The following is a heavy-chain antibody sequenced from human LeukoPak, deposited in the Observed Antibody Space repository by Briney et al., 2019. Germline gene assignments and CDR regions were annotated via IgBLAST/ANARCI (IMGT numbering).Heavy chain of an antibody. V-gene: IGHV5-51*01. Sequence: GGPLKIPCKGSGYSFTSYWIGGVRQMPRKGLAWMGIIYPGDSDTRYSPSFQGQVTISADKSISTAYLQWSSLKASDTAMYYCASSRKRLLLHAAFDIWGQGTMVTVSS. CDR1: GYSFTSYW. J-gene: IGHJ3*02. CDR2: IYPGDSDT. D-gene: IGHD3-22*01. CDR3: ASSRKRLLLHAAFDI.